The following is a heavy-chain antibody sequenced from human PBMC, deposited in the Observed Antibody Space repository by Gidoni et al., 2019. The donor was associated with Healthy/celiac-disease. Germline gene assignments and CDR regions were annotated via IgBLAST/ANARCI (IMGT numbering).Heavy chain of an antibody. Sequence: QVQLQESGPGLVKPSETLSLTCAVSGYSISSGYYWGWIRQPPGKGLEWIGSIYHSGSTYYNPSLKSRVTISVDTSKNQFSLKLSSVTAADTAVYYCARGWDPFFFHYWGQGTLVTVSS. J-gene: IGHJ4*02. CDR3: ARGWDPFFFHY. D-gene: IGHD1-26*01. CDR2: IYHSGST. V-gene: IGHV4-38-2*01. CDR1: GYSISSGYY.